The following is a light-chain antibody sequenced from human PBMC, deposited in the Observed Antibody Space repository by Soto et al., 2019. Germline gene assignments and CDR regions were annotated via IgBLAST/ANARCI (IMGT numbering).Light chain of an antibody. CDR2: SNN. J-gene: IGLJ2*01. CDR1: SSNIGSNT. Sequence: QSVLTQPPSASGTPGQRVTISCSGSSSNIGSNTVNWYQQLPGTAPKLLIDSNNQRPSGVPDRFSCSKSGTSASLAISGLQSEDEADYYCAAWDDSLNGVVFGGGTKVTVL. V-gene: IGLV1-44*01. CDR3: AAWDDSLNGVV.